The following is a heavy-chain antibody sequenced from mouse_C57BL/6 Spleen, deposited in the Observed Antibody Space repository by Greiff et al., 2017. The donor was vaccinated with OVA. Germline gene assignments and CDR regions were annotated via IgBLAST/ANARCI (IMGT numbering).Heavy chain of an antibody. Sequence: EVHLVESGPGLVKPSQSLSLTCSVTGYSITSGYYWNWIRQFPGNKLEWMGYISYDGSNNYNPSLKNRISITRDTSKNQFFLKLNSVTTEDTATYYCARGFDYDYWGQGTTLTVSA. J-gene: IGHJ2*01. CDR1: GYSITSGYY. D-gene: IGHD2-4*01. CDR3: ARGFDYDY. V-gene: IGHV3-6*01. CDR2: ISYDGSN.